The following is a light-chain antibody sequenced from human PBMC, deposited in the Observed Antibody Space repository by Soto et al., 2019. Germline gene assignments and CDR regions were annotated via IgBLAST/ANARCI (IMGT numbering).Light chain of an antibody. J-gene: IGKJ3*01. V-gene: IGKV1-39*01. CDR2: AAS. CDR1: QSISTY. CDR3: QQTYDTPRT. Sequence: DILMTQSPSSLSASVGDRVTITCRASQSISTYLSWYQQKPGQAPKVLIYAASRLERGVPSRFSGSGSVTDFALTVSSLQPEDFATYYCQQTYDTPRTFGPGTKV.